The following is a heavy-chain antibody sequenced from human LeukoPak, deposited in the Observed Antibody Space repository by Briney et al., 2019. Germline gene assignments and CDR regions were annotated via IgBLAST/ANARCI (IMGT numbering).Heavy chain of an antibody. D-gene: IGHD2-15*01. CDR1: GGSISSRNW. CDR2: IYHSGST. CDR3: ARDIVVVVAVPDAFDI. V-gene: IGHV4-4*02. Sequence: SGTLSLTCAVSGGSISSRNWWNWVRQPPGKGLEWIGEIYHSGSTDYNPSLKSRVTISVDTSKDQFSLKLSSVTAADTAVYYCARDIVVVVAVPDAFDIWGQGTMVTVSS. J-gene: IGHJ3*02.